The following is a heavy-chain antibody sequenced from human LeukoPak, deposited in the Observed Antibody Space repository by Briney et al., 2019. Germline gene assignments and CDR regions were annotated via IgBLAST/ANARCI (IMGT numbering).Heavy chain of an antibody. V-gene: IGHV4-30-2*01. CDR2: IYHSGST. J-gene: IGHJ4*02. CDR1: GGSISSGGYS. D-gene: IGHD3-10*01. Sequence: PSQTLSLTCAVSGGSISSGGYSWSWIRQPPGKGLEWIGCIYHSGSTYYNPSLKSRVTISVDRSKNQFSLKLSSVTAADTAVYYCARANLGYYYGSGSWGYFDYWGQGTLVTVSS. CDR3: ARANLGYYYGSGSWGYFDY.